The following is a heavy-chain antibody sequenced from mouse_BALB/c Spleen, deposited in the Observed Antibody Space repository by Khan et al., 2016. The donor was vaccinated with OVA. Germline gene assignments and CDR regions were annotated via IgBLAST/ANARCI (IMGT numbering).Heavy chain of an antibody. Sequence: VQLKQSGPGLVQPSQSLSITCTVSGFSLTTYGVHWVRQSPGKGLEWLGMIWGGGSTDYNAAFISRLSISKDNSKSQVFFKMDSLQANDTAIYYCARSYDYDEGLAYWGQGTLVTVSA. D-gene: IGHD2-4*01. J-gene: IGHJ3*01. V-gene: IGHV2-2*02. CDR1: GFSLTTYG. CDR2: IWGGGST. CDR3: ARSYDYDEGLAY.